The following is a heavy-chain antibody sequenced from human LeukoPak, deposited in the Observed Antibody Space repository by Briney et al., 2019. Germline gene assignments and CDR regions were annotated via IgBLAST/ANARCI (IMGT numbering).Heavy chain of an antibody. D-gene: IGHD3-16*02. V-gene: IGHV3-23*01. CDR3: AKDNSDYVLGSYREFDY. CDR2: IRGSGGST. J-gene: IGHJ4*02. CDR1: GFTFTIYA. Sequence: GRSLRLSCAVSGFTFTIYAMSWVRPAPGKGLGWVSAIRGSGGSTYYADSVKDRSTISRDNSKNTLYLQMNSLRAEDTAVDYCAKDNSDYVLGSYREFDYWGQGTLVTVSS.